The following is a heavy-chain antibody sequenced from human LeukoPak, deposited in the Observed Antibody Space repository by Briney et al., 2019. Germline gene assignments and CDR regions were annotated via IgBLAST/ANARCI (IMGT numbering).Heavy chain of an antibody. V-gene: IGHV1-2*02. CDR1: GYTFTSYD. Sequence: ASVKVSCKASGYTFTSYDINWVRQATGQGLEWMGWINPNSGGTNYAQKFQGRVTMTRDTSISTAYMELSRLRSDDTAVYYCAREVLLWFGEYYDYWGQGTLVTVSS. CDR2: INPNSGGT. J-gene: IGHJ4*02. D-gene: IGHD3-10*01. CDR3: AREVLLWFGEYYDY.